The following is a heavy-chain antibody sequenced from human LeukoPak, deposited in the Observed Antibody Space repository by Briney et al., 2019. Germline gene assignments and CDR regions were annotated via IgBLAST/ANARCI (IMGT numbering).Heavy chain of an antibody. D-gene: IGHD6-13*01. V-gene: IGHV3-7*01. J-gene: IGHJ4*02. CDR3: ARDSRTAPGTMDY. CDR2: IKLDGSEK. CDR1: GFTFGKYW. Sequence: GGSLRLSCVASGFTFGKYWMSWVRQAPGKGLEWVANIKLDGSEKNYVDSVKGRFTISRDNTKNSLYLQMNSLRAEDTAVYYCARDSRTAPGTMDYWGQGTLVTVSS.